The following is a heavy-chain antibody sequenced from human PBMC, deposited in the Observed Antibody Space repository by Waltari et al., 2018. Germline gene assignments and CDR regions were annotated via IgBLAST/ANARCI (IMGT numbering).Heavy chain of an antibody. V-gene: IGHV1-2*06. CDR3: AREADYGSGSYPDY. CDR1: GYTFTGYY. D-gene: IGHD3-10*01. J-gene: IGHJ4*02. Sequence: QVQLVQSGAEVKKPGASVKVSCKASGYTFTGYYMHWVRQAPGQGLEWMGRINPNSGGTNYAQKFQGRVTMTRDTSISTAYMELSRLRSDDTSVYYCAREADYGSGSYPDYWGQGTLVTVSS. CDR2: INPNSGGT.